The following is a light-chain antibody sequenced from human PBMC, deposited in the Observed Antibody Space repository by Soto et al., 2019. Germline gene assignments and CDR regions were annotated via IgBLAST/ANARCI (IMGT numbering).Light chain of an antibody. J-gene: IGKJ1*01. V-gene: IGKV2-30*02. Sequence: VVLTQSPLYQPVTLGQPASISCRSGQSLLHSDGNTYLSWFQQRPGHSPRRLIYKVSDRDSGVLDRFSGSGSGTDFTLKISRVEAEDIGVYYCMPGSHWPWTFVQGTKMEIK. CDR3: MPGSHWPWT. CDR1: QSLLHSDGNTY. CDR2: KVS.